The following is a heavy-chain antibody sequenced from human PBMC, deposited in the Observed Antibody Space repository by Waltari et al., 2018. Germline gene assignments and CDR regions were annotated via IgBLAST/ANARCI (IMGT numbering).Heavy chain of an antibody. CDR1: GYSFPNYW. D-gene: IGHD1-26*01. CDR2: IYPGDSDT. CDR3: ARLPSEGGLYYFDY. Sequence: EVQLVQSGTEVKKPGESLKISCKGSGYSFPNYWIVWVRHMPGKGLEWMGSIYPGDSDTRYSPSFQGQVTISADKSISTAYLQWSSLKASDTAMYYCARLPSEGGLYYFDYWGQGTLVTVSS. J-gene: IGHJ4*02. V-gene: IGHV5-51*01.